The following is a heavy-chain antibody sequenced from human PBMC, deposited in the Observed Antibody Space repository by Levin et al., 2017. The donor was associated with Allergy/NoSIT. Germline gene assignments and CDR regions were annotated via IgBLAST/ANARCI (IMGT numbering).Heavy chain of an antibody. CDR2: VSDGGDYT. CDR3: AKDDGTAYYSFDS. J-gene: IGHJ4*02. D-gene: IGHD1-26*01. CDR1: GFTFSTYA. V-gene: IGHV3-23*01. Sequence: LSGGSLRLSCAASGFTFSTYAMNWVRQAPGQGLEWVSSVSDGGDYTFYADSVKGRFTISRDNSKNTLYLQMNSLRAEDTALYYCAKDDGTAYYSFDSWGQGTLVTVSS.